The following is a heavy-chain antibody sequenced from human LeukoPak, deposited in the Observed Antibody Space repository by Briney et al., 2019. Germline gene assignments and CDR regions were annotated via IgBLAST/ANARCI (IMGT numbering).Heavy chain of an antibody. CDR2: IIPIFGIA. D-gene: IGHD3-10*01. CDR3: ARSRDYGSGTDY. Sequence: GASVKVSCKASGGTFSSYAISWVRQAPGQGLEWMGRIIPIFGIANYAQKFQGRVTITADKSTSTAYMELSSLRSEDTAVYYCARSRDYGSGTDYWGQGTQVTVSS. J-gene: IGHJ4*02. CDR1: GGTFSSYA. V-gene: IGHV1-69*04.